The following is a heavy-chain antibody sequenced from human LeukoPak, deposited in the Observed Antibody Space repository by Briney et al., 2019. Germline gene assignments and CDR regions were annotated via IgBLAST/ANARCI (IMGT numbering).Heavy chain of an antibody. CDR1: GFTFSTYW. CDR3: ARRYYDFWSGYSYYFDY. CDR2: IKKDGSEK. J-gene: IGHJ4*02. D-gene: IGHD3-3*01. V-gene: IGHV3-7*01. Sequence: PGGSLRLSCAASGFTFSTYWMSWVRQAPGKGLEWVANIKKDGSEKYYVDSVKGRFTISRDNAKNSLYLQMNSLRAEDTAMYYCARRYYDFWSGYSYYFDYWGQGTLATVSS.